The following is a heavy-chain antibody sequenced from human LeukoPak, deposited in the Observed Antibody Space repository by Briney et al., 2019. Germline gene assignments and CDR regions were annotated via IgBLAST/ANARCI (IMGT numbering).Heavy chain of an antibody. CDR3: AKDRVSMIVVVAFDI. J-gene: IGHJ3*02. CDR2: ISGSGLRT. D-gene: IGHD3-22*01. CDR1: GFTFSNYA. Sequence: GGSLRLSCAASGFTFSNYAMSWVRQAPGKGLEWVSAISGSGLRTYYADSVKGRFTISRDISKNTLYLQMDSLRAEDTAVYYCAKDRVSMIVVVAFDIWGQGTMVTVSS. V-gene: IGHV3-23*01.